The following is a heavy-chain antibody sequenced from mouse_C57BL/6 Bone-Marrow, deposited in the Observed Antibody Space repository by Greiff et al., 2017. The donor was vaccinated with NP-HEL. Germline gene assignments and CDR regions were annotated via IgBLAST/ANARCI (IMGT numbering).Heavy chain of an antibody. V-gene: IGHV1-81*01. CDR1: GYTFTSYG. CDR3: AREVYYYGSSY. D-gene: IGHD1-1*01. J-gene: IGHJ2*01. CDR2: IYPRSGNT. Sequence: LQESGAELARPGASVKLSCKASGYTFTSYGISWVKQRTGQGLEWIGEIYPRSGNTYYNEKFKGKATLTADKSSSTAYMELRSLTSEDSAVYFCAREVYYYGSSYWGQGTTLTVSS.